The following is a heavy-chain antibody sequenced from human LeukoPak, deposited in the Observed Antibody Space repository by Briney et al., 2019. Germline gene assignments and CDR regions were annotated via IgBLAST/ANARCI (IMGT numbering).Heavy chain of an antibody. CDR3: ARHANYGSGSRWGAFDI. V-gene: IGHV4-59*08. J-gene: IGHJ3*02. Sequence: PSETLSLNDTLSGGSISSYYWSWIRQPPGKGLEWVGYIYYSGSTSYNPSLKSRVTISVDTSKNQFSLKLSSVTAADTAVYYCARHANYGSGSRWGAFDIWGQGTMVTVSS. D-gene: IGHD3-10*01. CDR2: IYYSGST. CDR1: GGSISSYY.